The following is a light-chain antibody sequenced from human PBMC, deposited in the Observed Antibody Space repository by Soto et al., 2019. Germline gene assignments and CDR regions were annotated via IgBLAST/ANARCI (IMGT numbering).Light chain of an antibody. CDR3: QQYNNWPLT. CDR2: GAS. V-gene: IGKV3-15*01. CDR1: QSVSSN. J-gene: IGKJ4*01. Sequence: EVVMTQSPATLSVSPGDRATLSCRASQSVSSNLVWYQQKPGQAPRLLIYGASTRATGIPARFSGSGSGTEFTLTISRLQSEDFAVYYCQQYNNWPLTFGGGTKVEIK.